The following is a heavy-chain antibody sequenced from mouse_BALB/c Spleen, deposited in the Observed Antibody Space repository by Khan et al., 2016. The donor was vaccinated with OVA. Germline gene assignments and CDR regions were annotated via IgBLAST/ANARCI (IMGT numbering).Heavy chain of an antibody. CDR2: IDPFSGGT. CDR1: GYSFTSYY. CDR3: TRHGYVAGFTY. J-gene: IGHJ3*01. Sequence: VQLQQSGPELMKPGASVKISCKASGYSFTSYYIHWVMQSHGKSLEWIGYIDPFSGGTTYNQKFNGKVTLSVDKSSSTAYLHLNNLTSEDAAVYYCTRHGYVAGFTYWGQGTLVTVSA. V-gene: IGHV1S135*01. D-gene: IGHD2-2*01.